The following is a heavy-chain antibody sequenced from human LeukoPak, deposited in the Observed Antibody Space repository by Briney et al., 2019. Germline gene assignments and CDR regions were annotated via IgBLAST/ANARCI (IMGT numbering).Heavy chain of an antibody. CDR2: IYYSGTT. J-gene: IGHJ2*01. V-gene: IGHV4-59*08. Sequence: SETLSLTCTVSGGSIFDYYWSCFRQPPGKALEYIGYIYYSGTTSYNPSLKGRVTMSVDTSKKQLSLKLRSVNGADTAMYYCARRIGGGWAYWYFDLWGRGTLVTVSS. CDR1: GGSIFDYY. CDR3: ARRIGGGWAYWYFDL. D-gene: IGHD6-19*01.